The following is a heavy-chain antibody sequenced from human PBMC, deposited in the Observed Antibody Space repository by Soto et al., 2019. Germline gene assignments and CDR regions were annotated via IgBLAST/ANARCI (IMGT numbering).Heavy chain of an antibody. CDR1: GGSISGYY. V-gene: IGHV4-59*08. CDR2: IYYTGST. D-gene: IGHD4-4*01. CDR3: ARTYSNYAYYYYYMAF. Sequence: SETLSLTCTVSGGSISGYYWSWIRQPPGKGLEWIGYIYYTGSTNYNPSLKSRVTISVDTSKNQFSLKLSSVTAADTAVYYCARTYSNYAYYYYYMAFWGKGTTATVSS. J-gene: IGHJ6*03.